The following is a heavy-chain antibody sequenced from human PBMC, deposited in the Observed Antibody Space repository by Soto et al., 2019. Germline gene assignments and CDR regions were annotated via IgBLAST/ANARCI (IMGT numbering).Heavy chain of an antibody. J-gene: IGHJ4*02. CDR1: GGSISSGGYY. CDR3: ASLVPGGGYYFDY. CDR2: IYYSGST. D-gene: IGHD3-16*01. Sequence: PSETLSLTCTVSGGSISSGGYYWSWIRQHPGKGLEWIGYIYYSGSTYYNPSLKSRVTISVDTSKNQFSLKLSSVTAADTAVYYCASLVPGGGYYFDYWGQGTLVTVSS. V-gene: IGHV4-31*03.